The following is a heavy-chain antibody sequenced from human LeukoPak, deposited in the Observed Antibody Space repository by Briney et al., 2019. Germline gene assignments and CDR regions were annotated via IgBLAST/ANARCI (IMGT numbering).Heavy chain of an antibody. D-gene: IGHD6-13*01. Sequence: RSLRLSCAASGYTFSPHGMHWVRQAPGKGLEWVAVISYDGSDKYYADSVKGRFTISRDNSKNTLYLQMNSLRAEDTAVYYCARDSKQLALDYWGQGTLVTVSS. J-gene: IGHJ4*02. CDR2: ISYDGSDK. CDR1: GYTFSPHG. V-gene: IGHV3-30*03. CDR3: ARDSKQLALDY.